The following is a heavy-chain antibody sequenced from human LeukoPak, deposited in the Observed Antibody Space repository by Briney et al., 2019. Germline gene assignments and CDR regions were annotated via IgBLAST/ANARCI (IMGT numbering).Heavy chain of an antibody. D-gene: IGHD3-16*01. CDR1: GFTSTNSA. CDR3: AARPGGYASFDI. J-gene: IGHJ3*02. Sequence: SVKVSCKTSGFTSTNSAVQWVRQARGQRLEWIGWIVVGSSNTDYTQKFQERVTITRDMSTGTAYMELSSLRSEDTAVYYCAARPGGYASFDIWGQGTMVTVSS. CDR2: IVVGSSNT. V-gene: IGHV1-58*01.